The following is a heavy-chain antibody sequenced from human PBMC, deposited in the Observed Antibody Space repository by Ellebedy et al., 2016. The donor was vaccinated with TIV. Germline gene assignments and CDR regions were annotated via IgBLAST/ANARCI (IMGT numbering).Heavy chain of an antibody. Sequence: PGGSLRLSCSASGFTFSSYAMHWVRQAPGKGLEYVSAISSNGGSTYYADSVKGRFTISRDNSKNTLYLQMSSLRAEDTAVYYCAREVRGIAAAGSGAFDIWGQGTMVTVSS. CDR1: GFTFSSYA. V-gene: IGHV3-64D*06. J-gene: IGHJ3*02. CDR2: ISSNGGST. CDR3: AREVRGIAAAGSGAFDI. D-gene: IGHD6-13*01.